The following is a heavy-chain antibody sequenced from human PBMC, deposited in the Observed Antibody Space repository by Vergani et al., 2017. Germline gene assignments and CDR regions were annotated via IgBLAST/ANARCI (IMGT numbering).Heavy chain of an antibody. J-gene: IGHJ3*02. Sequence: EVQLVQSGAEVKKPGESLKISCKGSGYSFTSYWIGWVRQMPGKGLEWMGIIYPGDSDTRYSPSFQGQGTISADKSISTAYLQWSSLKASDTAMYYCARALYSLMVYAARGYAFDIWGQGTMVTVSS. CDR1: GYSFTSYW. CDR2: IYPGDSDT. CDR3: ARALYSLMVYAARGYAFDI. V-gene: IGHV5-51*03. D-gene: IGHD2-8*01.